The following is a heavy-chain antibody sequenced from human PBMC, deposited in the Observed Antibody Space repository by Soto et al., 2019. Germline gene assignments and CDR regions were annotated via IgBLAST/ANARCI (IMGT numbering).Heavy chain of an antibody. CDR3: ASRITMVRGRDYYYYYGMDV. CDR2: IIPIFGAA. V-gene: IGHV1-69*13. CDR1: GYSFTANS. Sequence: SVKVACKASGYSFTANSMHWVRQAPGEGLEWMGGIIPIFGAANYAQKFQGRVTITADESTSTAYMELSSLRSDDTAVYYCASRITMVRGRDYYYYYGMDVWGQGTTVSVSS. J-gene: IGHJ6*02. D-gene: IGHD3-10*01.